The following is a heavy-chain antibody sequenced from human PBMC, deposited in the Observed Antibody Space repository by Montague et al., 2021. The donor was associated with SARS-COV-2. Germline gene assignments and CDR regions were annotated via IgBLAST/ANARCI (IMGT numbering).Heavy chain of an antibody. Sequence: ETLFLTCAVYGGSFSGYYWNWIRQPPGKGLEWIGEINHSGSTNYNPSLKSRVTMSVDTSKNQFSLKLSSVTAADTAVYYCARGARQGYGFRLGSFDSWGQGTLVTVSS. CDR3: ARGARQGYGFRLGSFDS. CDR2: INHSGST. V-gene: IGHV4-34*01. J-gene: IGHJ4*02. D-gene: IGHD3-10*01. CDR1: GGSFSGYY.